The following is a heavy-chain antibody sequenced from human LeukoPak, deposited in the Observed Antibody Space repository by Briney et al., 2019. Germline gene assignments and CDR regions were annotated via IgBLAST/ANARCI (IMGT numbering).Heavy chain of an antibody. D-gene: IGHD3-22*01. Sequence: GGSLRLSCAASGFTFSTYAVTWVRQAPGKGLEWVSSISSGSSYIYYADPVKGRFTMSRDNAKNSLYLQMTSLRAEDTAVYYCARSSSVNYDSSGYSALDHWGQGTLVTVSS. V-gene: IGHV3-21*01. CDR3: ARSSSVNYDSSGYSALDH. CDR2: ISSGSSYI. CDR1: GFTFSTYA. J-gene: IGHJ4*02.